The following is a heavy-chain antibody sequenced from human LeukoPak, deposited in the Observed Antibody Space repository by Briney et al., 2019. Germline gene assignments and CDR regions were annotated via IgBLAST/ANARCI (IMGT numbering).Heavy chain of an antibody. CDR1: GYTFTGYY. V-gene: IGHV1-2*02. Sequence: ASVTVSCKASGYTFTGYYMHWVRQASGQGLEWMGWINPNSGGTNYAQKFQGRVTMTRDASISTAYMELSRLRSDDTAVYYCAREPDTAMAYFDYWGQGTLVTVSS. D-gene: IGHD5-18*01. J-gene: IGHJ4*02. CDR3: AREPDTAMAYFDY. CDR2: INPNSGGT.